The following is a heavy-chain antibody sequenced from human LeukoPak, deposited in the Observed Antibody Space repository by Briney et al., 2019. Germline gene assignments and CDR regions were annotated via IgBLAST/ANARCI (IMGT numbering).Heavy chain of an antibody. CDR1: GCTFSSYW. J-gene: IGHJ6*02. V-gene: IGHV3-74*01. D-gene: IGHD3-10*01. CDR2: INSDGSST. CDR3: AREGITMVRGPLDV. Sequence: PGGSLRLSCAASGCTFSSYWMHWVRQAPGKGLVWVSRINSDGSSTSYADSVKGRFTISRDNAKNTLYLQMNSLRAEDTAVYYCAREGITMVRGPLDVWGQGTTVTVSS.